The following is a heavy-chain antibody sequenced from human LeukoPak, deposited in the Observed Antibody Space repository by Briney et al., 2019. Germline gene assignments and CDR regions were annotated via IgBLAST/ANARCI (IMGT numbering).Heavy chain of an antibody. CDR1: GFTFSSYG. Sequence: GGSLRLSCAASGFTFSSYGMSWVRQAPGKGLEWVSGINWNGGSTGYADSVKGRFTISRDNAKNSLYLQMNSLRAEDTALYYCARQDTYYYYMDVWGKGTTVTVSS. CDR2: INWNGGST. J-gene: IGHJ6*03. V-gene: IGHV3-20*04. CDR3: ARQDTYYYYMDV.